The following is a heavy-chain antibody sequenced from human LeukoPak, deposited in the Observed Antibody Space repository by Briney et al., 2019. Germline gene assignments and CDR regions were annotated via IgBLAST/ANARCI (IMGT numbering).Heavy chain of an antibody. CDR1: GFAFSDYE. D-gene: IGHD7-27*01. Sequence: GGSLRLSCAASGFAFSDYEMNWVRQAPGKGLEWVSYISSSGSIIYYADSVKGRFTISRDNAKRSLFLQMNSLRVEDTAVYYCARTMWGFDYWGQGTLVTVSS. V-gene: IGHV3-48*03. CDR2: ISSSGSII. CDR3: ARTMWGFDY. J-gene: IGHJ4*02.